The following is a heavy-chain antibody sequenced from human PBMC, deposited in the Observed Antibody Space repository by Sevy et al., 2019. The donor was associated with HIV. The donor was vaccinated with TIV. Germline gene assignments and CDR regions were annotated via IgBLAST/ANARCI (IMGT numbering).Heavy chain of an antibody. D-gene: IGHD3-10*01. CDR1: GFTFSNAW. J-gene: IGHJ4*02. V-gene: IGHV3-15*01. Sequence: EGSLRLSCAASGFTFSNAWMSWVRQAPGKGLEWVGRIKSKTDGGTIDYAAPVKGRFSISRDDSKNTLYLQMNSLKIEDTAVYYCASRHYYGSGSYPDSWGQGILVIVSS. CDR2: IKSKTDGGTI. CDR3: ASRHYYGSGSYPDS.